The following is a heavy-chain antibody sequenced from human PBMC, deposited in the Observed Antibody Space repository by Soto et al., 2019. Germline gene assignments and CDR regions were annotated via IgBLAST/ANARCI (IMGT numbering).Heavy chain of an antibody. CDR2: INPILSMS. CDR3: ASSYGSGYRAFDY. V-gene: IGHV1-69*02. Sequence: QVQLVQSGAEVKKPGSSMRVSCKASGDTFTFYSINWVRHAPGLGLEWMGRINPILSMSNYAQRFQGRVTMTADKSTSTAYMELSSLRSEDTAMYYCASSYGSGYRAFDYWGQGALVTVSS. CDR1: GDTFTFYS. D-gene: IGHD3-10*01. J-gene: IGHJ4*02.